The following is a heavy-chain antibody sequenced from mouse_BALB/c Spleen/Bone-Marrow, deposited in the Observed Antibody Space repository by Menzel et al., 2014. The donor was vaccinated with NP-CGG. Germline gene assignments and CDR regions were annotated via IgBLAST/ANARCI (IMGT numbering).Heavy chain of an antibody. CDR3: VRSTGAMDY. D-gene: IGHD3-2*01. Sequence: QVHVKQSGAELAKPGASVKMSCKASGYTFXSYWMHWVKQRPGQGLEWIGYINPSTGYTEYSQKFKDKATLTADKSSSTAYMQLSSLTSEDAAGYYCVRSTGAMDYWGQGTSGTVSS. J-gene: IGHJ4*01. CDR1: GYTFXSYW. V-gene: IGHV1-7*01. CDR2: INPSTGYT.